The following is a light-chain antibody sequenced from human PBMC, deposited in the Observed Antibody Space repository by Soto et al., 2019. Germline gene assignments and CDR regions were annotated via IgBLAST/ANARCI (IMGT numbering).Light chain of an antibody. CDR3: QHGTT. V-gene: IGKV3-15*01. CDR1: QSVSSN. Sequence: EIVMPQSPATLSVSPGERATLSCRASQSVSSNLAWYQQKPGQAPMLLIYGASTRATGIPARFSGSGSGTEFTLTISSLQSEDFAVYYCQHGTTFGQGTKLEIK. CDR2: GAS. J-gene: IGKJ2*01.